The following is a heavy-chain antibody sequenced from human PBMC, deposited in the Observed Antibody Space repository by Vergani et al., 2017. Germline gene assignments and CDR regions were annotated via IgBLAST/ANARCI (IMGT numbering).Heavy chain of an antibody. CDR2: IIPIFGTA. CDR1: GGTFSSSA. CDR3: ARGSSIAARRDAFDI. J-gene: IGHJ3*02. D-gene: IGHD6-6*01. V-gene: IGHV1-69*01. Sequence: QVQLVQSGAEVKKPGSSVKVSCKASGGTFSSSAISWVRQAPGQGLEWMGGIIPIFGTANYAQKFKGRVTITAAESPSTAYMELSSLRSEDTAVYYCARGSSIAARRDAFDIWGQGTMVTVSS.